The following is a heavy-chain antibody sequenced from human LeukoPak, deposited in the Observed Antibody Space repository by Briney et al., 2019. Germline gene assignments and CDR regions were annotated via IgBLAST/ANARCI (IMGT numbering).Heavy chain of an antibody. J-gene: IGHJ5*02. CDR2: IDPGYSDT. V-gene: IGHV5-51*01. D-gene: IGHD3-22*01. CDR1: GYSFTSYW. Sequence: GESLKISCKGSGYSFTSYWIGWVRQMPGTRLKWLGIIDPGYSDTSYCSYFHGKVTITTDKDTSTAYLPLSRLTVSDTAMSLYSRLYYYDSSGYYNNWFDPWGQGTLVTVSS. CDR3: SRLYYYDSSGYYNNWFDP.